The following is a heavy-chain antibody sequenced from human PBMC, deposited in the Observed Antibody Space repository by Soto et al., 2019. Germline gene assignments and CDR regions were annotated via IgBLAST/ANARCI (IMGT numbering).Heavy chain of an antibody. CDR3: ARPQFSGTYHDPFKI. CDR2: VYYGENT. Sequence: SETLSLTCTVSGHSISSTTYYWGWLRQPPGRGLEWIGSVYYGENTYYNPSLKSRVTISVDTSKNLFSLNLSSVTAADTAMYYCARPQFSGTYHDPFKIWGPGTMVTVSS. D-gene: IGHD1-26*01. CDR1: GHSISSTTYY. J-gene: IGHJ3*02. V-gene: IGHV4-39*02.